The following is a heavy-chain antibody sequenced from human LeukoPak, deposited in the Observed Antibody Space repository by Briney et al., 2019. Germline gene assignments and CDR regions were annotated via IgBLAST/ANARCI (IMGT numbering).Heavy chain of an antibody. CDR3: ARSAIDAFDI. J-gene: IGHJ3*02. Sequence: SETLSLTCGVSGGSISSTNWWTWVRQPPGEGLEWIGEVELSGRTNYNPSLKSRVSISVDTSKNQFSLKLSSVTAADTAVYYCARSAIDAFDIWGQGTMVTVSS. CDR1: GGSISSTNW. V-gene: IGHV4-4*02. CDR2: VELSGRT. D-gene: IGHD6-25*01.